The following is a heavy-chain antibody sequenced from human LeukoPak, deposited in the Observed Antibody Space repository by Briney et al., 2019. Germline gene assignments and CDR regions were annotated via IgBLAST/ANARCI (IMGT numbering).Heavy chain of an antibody. Sequence: SVKVSCKASGGTFSSYAISWVRQAPGQGLEWMGGIIPIFGTANYAQKFQGRVTITADESTSTAYMELSSLRSEDTAVYFCATRGSSGWYYFDYWGQGTLVTVSS. CDR2: IIPIFGTA. V-gene: IGHV1-69*13. CDR1: GGTFSSYA. D-gene: IGHD6-19*01. J-gene: IGHJ4*02. CDR3: ATRGSSGWYYFDY.